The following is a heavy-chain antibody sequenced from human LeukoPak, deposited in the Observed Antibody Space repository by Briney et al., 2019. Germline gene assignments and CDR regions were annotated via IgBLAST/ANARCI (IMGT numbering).Heavy chain of an antibody. V-gene: IGHV3-23*01. J-gene: IGHJ4*02. CDR1: GFTFSSYA. D-gene: IGHD3-10*01. Sequence: GGSLRLACAASGFTFSSYAMSWVRQTPGKGLEWVSAISSNGGSTYCAHSMKGRFTNSRDNSKNTLYPQMNSLSAEDKAVYYCAKVPFTMVRGIYFDYWGQGTLVTVSS. CDR3: AKVPFTMVRGIYFDY. CDR2: ISSNGGST.